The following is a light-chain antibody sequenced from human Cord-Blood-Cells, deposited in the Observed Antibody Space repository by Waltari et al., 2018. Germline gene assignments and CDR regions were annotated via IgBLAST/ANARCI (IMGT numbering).Light chain of an antibody. CDR2: GAS. V-gene: IGKV3-15*01. CDR1: QSLSSI. Sequence: EIVMTQPPATLSVSPGARATLSCRPSQSLSSILAWYQQKPCQAPRLLIYGASTSATSIPARFSSSGSRKEFTLTSRLVPYEYSAVYCCQQYNNSPHTFGGGTKVEIK. CDR3: QQYNNSPHT. J-gene: IGKJ4*01.